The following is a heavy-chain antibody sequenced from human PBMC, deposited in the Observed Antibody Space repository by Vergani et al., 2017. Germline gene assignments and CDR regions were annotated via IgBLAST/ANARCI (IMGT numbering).Heavy chain of an antibody. CDR1: GDSISSGYY. CDR2: IYHSGST. J-gene: IGHJ5*02. D-gene: IGHD3-10*01. CDR3: ARTTYGSGSYYGVA. V-gene: IGHV4-38-2*01. Sequence: QVQLQESGPGLVKPSETLSLTCAVSGDSISSGYYWGWIRQPPGKGLEWIGRIYHSGSTYYNPSLKSRVTISVDTSKNQFSLKLSSVTAADTAVYYCARTTYGSGSYYGVAWGQGTLVTVSS.